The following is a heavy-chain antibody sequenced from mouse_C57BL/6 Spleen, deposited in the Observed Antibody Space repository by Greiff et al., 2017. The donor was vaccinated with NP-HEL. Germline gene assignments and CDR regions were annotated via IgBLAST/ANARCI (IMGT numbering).Heavy chain of an antibody. Sequence: VQLQQSGAELVRPGTSVKVSCKASGYAFTNYLIEWVKQRPGQGLEWIGVINPGSGGTNYNEKFKGKATLTADKSASTAYMQLSSLTSEDSAVYFCARVLWGARDYWGQGTSVTVSS. D-gene: IGHD1-1*02. CDR3: ARVLWGARDY. J-gene: IGHJ4*01. CDR1: GYAFTNYL. CDR2: INPGSGGT. V-gene: IGHV1-54*01.